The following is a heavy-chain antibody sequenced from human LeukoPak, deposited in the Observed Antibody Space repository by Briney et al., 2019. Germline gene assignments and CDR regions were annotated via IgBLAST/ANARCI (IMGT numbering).Heavy chain of an antibody. Sequence: SVKVSCKASGFTFTISAMQWVRQARGQRLEWIGWIVVGSGNTNYAQKFQERVTITRDMSTSTAYMELSSLRSEDTAVYYCAALWDTRGGYFDYWGQGTLVTVSS. CDR1: GFTFTISA. J-gene: IGHJ4*02. V-gene: IGHV1-58*02. CDR2: IVVGSGNT. CDR3: AALWDTRGGYFDY. D-gene: IGHD3-10*01.